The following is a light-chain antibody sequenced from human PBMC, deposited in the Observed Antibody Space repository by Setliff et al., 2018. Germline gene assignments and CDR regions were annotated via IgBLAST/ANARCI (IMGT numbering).Light chain of an antibody. CDR1: SSNIGAGYD. V-gene: IGLV1-40*01. CDR3: QSYDSSLSGSGV. CDR2: GNS. Sequence: QSVLTQPPSESGAPGQRVTISCTGSSSNIGAGYDVHWYQQLPGTAPKLLIYGNSNRPSGVPDRFSGSKSGTSASLAITGLQAEDEADYYCQSYDSSLSGSGVFGTGTKGTV. J-gene: IGLJ1*01.